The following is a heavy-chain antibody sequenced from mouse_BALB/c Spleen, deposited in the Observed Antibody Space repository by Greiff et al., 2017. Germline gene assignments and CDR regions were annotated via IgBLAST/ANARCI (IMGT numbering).Heavy chain of an antibody. J-gene: IGHJ4*01. Sequence: EVQLVESGPELVKPGASMKISCKASGYSFTGYTMNWVKQSHGKNLEWIGLINPYNGGTSYNQKFKGKATLTVDKSSSTAYMELLSLTSEDSAVYYCATMITTWYAMDYWGQGTSVTVSS. CDR2: INPYNGGT. V-gene: IGHV1-18*01. D-gene: IGHD2-4*01. CDR3: ATMITTWYAMDY. CDR1: GYSFTGYT.